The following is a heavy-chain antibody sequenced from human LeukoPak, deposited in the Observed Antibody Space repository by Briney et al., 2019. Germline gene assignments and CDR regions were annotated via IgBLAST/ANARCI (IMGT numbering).Heavy chain of an antibody. Sequence: SSGTLSLTCGVSGGSISGTNWWSWVRQPPGQGLEWIGEISLAGQTNYNPSLNGRVTMSLDKSSNQLSLHLTSVTAADTATYFCLRESGPFCPFGYWGQGTLVIVPP. CDR1: GGSISGTNW. J-gene: IGHJ4*02. D-gene: IGHD1-26*01. CDR2: ISLAGQT. CDR3: LRESGPFCPFGY. V-gene: IGHV4-4*02.